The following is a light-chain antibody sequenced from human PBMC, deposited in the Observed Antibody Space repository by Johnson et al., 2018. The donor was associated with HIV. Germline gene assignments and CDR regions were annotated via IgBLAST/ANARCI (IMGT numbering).Light chain of an antibody. J-gene: IGLJ1*01. CDR2: DNN. V-gene: IGLV1-51*01. CDR1: NSNIGNNY. Sequence: QSVLTQPPSVSAAPGQKVTISCSGSNSNIGNNYVSWYQQLPGTAPKLLIYDNNKRPSGIPDRFSGSKSGTYATLGITGLQTGDEADYYCGTWDSSLTASYVFGTGTKVTVL. CDR3: GTWDSSLTASYV.